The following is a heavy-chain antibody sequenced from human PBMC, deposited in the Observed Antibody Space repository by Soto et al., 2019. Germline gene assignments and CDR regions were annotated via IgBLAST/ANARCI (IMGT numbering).Heavy chain of an antibody. CDR2: IIPIFGTA. V-gene: IGHV1-69*01. J-gene: IGHJ6*02. CDR1: GGTFSSYA. Sequence: QVQLVQSGAEVKKPGSSVKVSCKASGGTFSSYAISWVRQAPGQGLEWMGGIIPIFGTANYAQKFQGRVTITAHESTITAYIELSSLRSEDTAVYDCARPYNWSDVSWAHYYYYGMDGWGQGTTGTVSS. D-gene: IGHD1-20*01. CDR3: ARPYNWSDVSWAHYYYYGMDG.